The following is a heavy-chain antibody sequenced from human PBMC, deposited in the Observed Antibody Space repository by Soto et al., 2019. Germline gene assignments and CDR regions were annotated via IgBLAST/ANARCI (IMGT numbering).Heavy chain of an antibody. CDR3: ARLGFPGAIYFDS. CDR1: GYNFTTFW. J-gene: IGHJ4*02. Sequence: GESLKISCKGSGYNFTTFWIGWVRQMPGKGLEWMGIIYPGDSETKYSPDFEGQVTISADRSTNTAYLQWRSLGASDTAMYYCARLGFPGAIYFDSWGLGTLVPVSS. V-gene: IGHV5-51*01. CDR2: IYPGDSET.